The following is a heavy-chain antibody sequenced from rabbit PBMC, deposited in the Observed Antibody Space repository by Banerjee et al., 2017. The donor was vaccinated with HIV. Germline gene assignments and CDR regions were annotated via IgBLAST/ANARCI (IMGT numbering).Heavy chain of an antibody. V-gene: IGHV1S40*01. CDR2: IYTGSSGST. CDR1: GFDFSSNG. Sequence: QSLEESGGDLVKPGASLTLTCTASGFDFSSNGMYWVRQAPGKGLEWIGIIYTGSSGSTAYASRAKGRFTISKTSSTTVTLQMTSLTAADTATYFCARDRGVMPAFKLWGPGTLVTVS. CDR3: ARDRGVMPAFKL. J-gene: IGHJ4*01.